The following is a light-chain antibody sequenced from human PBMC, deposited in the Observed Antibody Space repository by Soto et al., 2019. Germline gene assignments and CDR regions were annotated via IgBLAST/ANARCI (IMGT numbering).Light chain of an antibody. Sequence: EVVMTHSPATLSVSKGERVSLSCRASQSVRSNLAWYQQKPGQSPRLLIYGASTRATGISARFSGSGSGTEFTLTISSLQSEDFAVYYCQQYNNWPSITFGQGTRLEIK. V-gene: IGKV3-15*01. J-gene: IGKJ5*01. CDR3: QQYNNWPSIT. CDR2: GAS. CDR1: QSVRSN.